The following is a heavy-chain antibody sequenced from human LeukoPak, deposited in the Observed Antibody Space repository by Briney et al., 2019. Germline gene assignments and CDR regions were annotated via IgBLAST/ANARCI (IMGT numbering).Heavy chain of an antibody. D-gene: IGHD6-19*01. CDR1: GFTFSSYG. CDR2: ISGSGGST. V-gene: IGHV3-23*01. J-gene: IGHJ5*02. CDR3: AREWLVPTVNWFDP. Sequence: GGSLRLSCAASGFTFSSYGMSWVRQAPGKGLEWVSAISGSGGSTYYADSVKGRFTISRDNSKNTLYLQMNSLRAEDTAVYYCAREWLVPTVNWFDPWGQGTLVTVSS.